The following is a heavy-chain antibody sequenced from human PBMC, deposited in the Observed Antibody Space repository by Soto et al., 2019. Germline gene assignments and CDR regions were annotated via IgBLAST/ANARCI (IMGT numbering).Heavy chain of an antibody. D-gene: IGHD2-2*01. Sequence: ASVRVSCKASGCTFTSYGMSWVRQAPLQVLEWMVCISAYDGNTNYAQKLQGRVTMTTDTSTSTAYMELRSLRSDDTAVYYCARDLGHLVVLPDAGRYYYYVMEVRGQGSSVTLSS. CDR3: ARDLGHLVVLPDAGRYYYYVMEV. J-gene: IGHJ6*01. CDR2: ISAYDGNT. CDR1: GCTFTSYG. V-gene: IGHV1-18*01.